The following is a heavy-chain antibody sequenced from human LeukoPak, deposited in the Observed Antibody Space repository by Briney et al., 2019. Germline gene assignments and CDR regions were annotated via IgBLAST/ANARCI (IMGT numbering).Heavy chain of an antibody. D-gene: IGHD1-14*01. CDR2: FHYPGST. V-gene: IGHV4-59*01. Sequence: SETLSLTCTVSGGSNSIYYWTWIRQPPGKGLEWIGYFHYPGSTKYNPSLKSRVTISADTSKNQFSLNLTSVTAADTAVYYCARVGNRRTPFDYWGQGTLVTVSS. CDR1: GGSNSIYY. J-gene: IGHJ4*02. CDR3: ARVGNRRTPFDY.